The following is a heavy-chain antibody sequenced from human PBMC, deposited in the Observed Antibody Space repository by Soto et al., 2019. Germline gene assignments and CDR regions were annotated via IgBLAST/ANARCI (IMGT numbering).Heavy chain of an antibody. CDR1: GFSFAGYA. D-gene: IGHD3-3*01. CDR3: AKTQTFNGYYGGFDA. Sequence: GGSLRLSCAATGFSFAGYALTWVRQAPGKGLEWLSAVSGGGASTYYADSVRGRFSISRDVSGNMIYLQLNRLTAGDTATYYCAKTQTFNGYYGGFDAWGQGTRVTVSS. CDR2: VSGGGAST. J-gene: IGHJ4*02. V-gene: IGHV3-23*01.